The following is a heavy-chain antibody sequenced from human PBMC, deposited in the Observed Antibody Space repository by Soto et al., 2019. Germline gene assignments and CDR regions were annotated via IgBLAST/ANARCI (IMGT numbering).Heavy chain of an antibody. CDR2: VSYSGST. Sequence: QLQLQESGPGLVKPSETLSLTCTVSGDSISSSNYYWGWVRQPPGKGLEWIGTVSYSGSTYYNPSFKSRVTISVDPSKNQFSLKLSSVTAADTAVYYCARHRSTVGYFSNFDYWGQGTLVTVSS. CDR1: GDSISSSNYY. D-gene: IGHD2-2*03. CDR3: ARHRSTVGYFSNFDY. V-gene: IGHV4-39*01. J-gene: IGHJ4*02.